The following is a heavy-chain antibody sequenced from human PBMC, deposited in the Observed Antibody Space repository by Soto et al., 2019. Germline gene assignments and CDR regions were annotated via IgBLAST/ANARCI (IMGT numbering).Heavy chain of an antibody. CDR2: IYPGDSDT. CDR1: GYNFTNYY. CDR3: ARLRRQGFWSAYYTAPFDY. D-gene: IGHD3-3*01. V-gene: IGHV5-51*01. J-gene: IGHJ4*01. Sequence: EVQLVQSGAEVKKPGESLKISCKGSGYNFTNYYIGWVRQMPGKGLECLGIIYPGDSDTSYSPSFQGQVTISADKSISTADLQWSSLRASDTAIYYCARLRRQGFWSAYYTAPFDYWGHGTLVTVSS.